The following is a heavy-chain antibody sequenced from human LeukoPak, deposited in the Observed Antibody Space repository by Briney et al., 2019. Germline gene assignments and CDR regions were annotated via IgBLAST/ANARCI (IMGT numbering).Heavy chain of an antibody. Sequence: GGSLRLSCAASGFSFSTYGMHWVRQAPGKGLEWLAFIQSDGRNKYYADSVKGRFTISRDNSKNTLFLQMNSLRAEDTAVYYCAKGLGYCSSTSCYVGIGSFDYWGQGTLVTVSS. CDR3: AKGLGYCSSTSCYVGIGSFDY. D-gene: IGHD2-2*01. V-gene: IGHV3-30*02. CDR1: GFSFSTYG. CDR2: IQSDGRNK. J-gene: IGHJ4*02.